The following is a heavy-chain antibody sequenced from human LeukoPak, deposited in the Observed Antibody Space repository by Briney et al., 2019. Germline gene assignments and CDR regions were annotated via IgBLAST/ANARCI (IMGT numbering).Heavy chain of an antibody. D-gene: IGHD3-16*01. V-gene: IGHV3-23*01. CDR2: ITGGGGST. CDR3: AKGLWGAYYYGMDV. CDR1: GFTFSSFA. J-gene: IGHJ6*02. Sequence: GGSLRLSCAASGFTFSSFAMSWVRQAPGKGLEWVSAITGGGGSTYYADSVMGRFTISRDNSKDTLYLQLDSLRAEDTAVYFCAKGLWGAYYYGMDVWGQGTTVTVSS.